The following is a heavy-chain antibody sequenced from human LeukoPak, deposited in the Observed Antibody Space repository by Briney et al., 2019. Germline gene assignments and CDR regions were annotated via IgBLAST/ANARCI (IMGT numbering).Heavy chain of an antibody. CDR2: IYYSGST. J-gene: IGHJ6*03. CDR1: GGSISSYY. Sequence: SETLSLTCTVSGGSISSYYWSWIRQPPGKGLEWIGYIYYSGSTNYNPSLKSRVTISVDTSKNQFSLKLSSVTAADTAVYYCARTAVTQDYYYYYYMDVWGKGTTVTVSS. V-gene: IGHV4-59*12. D-gene: IGHD4-23*01. CDR3: ARTAVTQDYYYYYYMDV.